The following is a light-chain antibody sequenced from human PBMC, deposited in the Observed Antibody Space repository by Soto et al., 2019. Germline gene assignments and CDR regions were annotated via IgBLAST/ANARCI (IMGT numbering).Light chain of an antibody. CDR1: QSVSSY. CDR2: DAS. Sequence: DIVLTQSPATLSLSPGQTATLSCRASQSVSSYLAWYQQKAGQAPRLLIYDASTRATGISARFSGSGSGTEFTLTISSLQSEDFAVYYCQQYHNWPITFGQGTRLEI. J-gene: IGKJ5*01. V-gene: IGKV3-15*01. CDR3: QQYHNWPIT.